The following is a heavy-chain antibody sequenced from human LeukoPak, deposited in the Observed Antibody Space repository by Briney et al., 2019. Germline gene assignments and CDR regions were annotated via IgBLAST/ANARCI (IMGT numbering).Heavy chain of an antibody. CDR2: ISSSSSTI. Sequence: GSLRLSCAASGFTFSSYSMNWVRQAPGKGLEWVSYISSSSSTIYYADSVKGRFTISRDNAKNSLYLQVNSLRAEDTAVYYCASNYYGSGSYYNVGPDYWGQGTLVTVSS. CDR1: GFTFSSYS. CDR3: ASNYYGSGSYYNVGPDY. V-gene: IGHV3-48*01. D-gene: IGHD3-10*01. J-gene: IGHJ4*02.